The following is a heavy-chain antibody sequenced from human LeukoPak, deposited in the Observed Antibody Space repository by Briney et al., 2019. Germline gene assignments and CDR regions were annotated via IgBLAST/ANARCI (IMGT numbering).Heavy chain of an antibody. CDR1: GFTFSRYA. CDR3: AKKRGYYYYYMYV. J-gene: IGHJ6*03. CDR2: ISGSGGRT. V-gene: IGHV3-23*01. Sequence: PGGXXXXXWAASGFTFSRYAMSWVRRAPGKGVEGVAAISGSGGRTYYADSGKGRFTISRDNSKNTLCMQMNSLRAEDTAVYYCAKKRGYYYYYMYVWGKGTTVTVSS.